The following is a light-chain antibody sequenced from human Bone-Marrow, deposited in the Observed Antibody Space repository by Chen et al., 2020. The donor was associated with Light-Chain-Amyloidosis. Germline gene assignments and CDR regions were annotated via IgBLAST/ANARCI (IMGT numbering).Light chain of an antibody. V-gene: IGLV3-21*02. CDR3: QVWDRSSDRPV. CDR2: DDS. CDR1: NIGSTS. Sequence: SYVLTQPSSVSVAPGQTATTACGGNNIGSTSVNWYQQTPGQAPLLVVYDDSDRPSGTPERLSGSNSGNTATLTISRVEAGDEADYYCQVWDRSSDRPVFGGGTKLTVL. J-gene: IGLJ3*02.